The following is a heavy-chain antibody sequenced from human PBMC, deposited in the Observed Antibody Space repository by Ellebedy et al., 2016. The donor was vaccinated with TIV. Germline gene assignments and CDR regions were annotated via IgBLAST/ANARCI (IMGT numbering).Heavy chain of an antibody. J-gene: IGHJ6*01. V-gene: IGHV4-39*07. Sequence: MPSETLSLTCTVSGGSIHIRNHHLVWVRQSPGKGLEWIGSMYYSWKTYYNPSLQSRATVSADFAKNHLSLELRSVTAADTAVYYCARGFYDEGVSQPHRSLDVWGQGSTVTVSS. CDR3: ARGFYDEGVSQPHRSLDV. CDR2: MYYSWKT. D-gene: IGHD2/OR15-2a*01. CDR1: GGSIHIRNHH.